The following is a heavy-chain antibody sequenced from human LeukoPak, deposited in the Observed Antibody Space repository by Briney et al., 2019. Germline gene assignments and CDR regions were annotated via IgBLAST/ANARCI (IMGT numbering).Heavy chain of an antibody. V-gene: IGHV1-69*06. J-gene: IGHJ5*02. CDR1: GGTFGSFA. Sequence: GASVKVSCKTSGGTFGSFAIAWLRQAPRQGLEWMGGIIPLFNTPNYAQKFQGRVSITADTSTNTTYMELSSLTSEDTAVYYCTRAGIPGYCGAATCSNWLDPWGQGTLVTVSS. CDR3: TRAGIPGYCGAATCSNWLDP. CDR2: IIPLFNTP. D-gene: IGHD2-15*01.